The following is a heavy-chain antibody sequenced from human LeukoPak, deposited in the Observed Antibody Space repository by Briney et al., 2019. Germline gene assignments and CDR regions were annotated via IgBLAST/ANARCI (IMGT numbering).Heavy chain of an antibody. CDR2: ISSSSSYI. Sequence: PGGSLRLSCAPSGFTFCSYSINWVRQAPGGGLGWVSSISSSSSYIYYADSVKGRFTISRDNAKNSLYLHMKSLRDEETAVYNCARGTGGYSYGYDYWGQGTLVTVSS. D-gene: IGHD5-18*01. CDR3: ARGTGGYSYGYDY. V-gene: IGHV3-21*01. CDR1: GFTFCSYS. J-gene: IGHJ4*02.